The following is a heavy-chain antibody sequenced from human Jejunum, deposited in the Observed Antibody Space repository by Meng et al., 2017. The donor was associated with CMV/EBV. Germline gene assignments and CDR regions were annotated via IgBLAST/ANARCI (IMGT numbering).Heavy chain of an antibody. CDR2: VYYPANT. CDR1: GVSIRTHTFS. V-gene: IGHV4-39*07. J-gene: IGHJ4*02. Sequence: GVSIRTHTFSWGWVRPPPGKGLEWIGNVYYPANTSYNASLQSRVTISVDTSKNQFSLKLRSVTAADTAVYYCAKTSTYGSNPTAYWGQGMLVTVSS. CDR3: AKTSTYGSNPTAY. D-gene: IGHD4-23*01.